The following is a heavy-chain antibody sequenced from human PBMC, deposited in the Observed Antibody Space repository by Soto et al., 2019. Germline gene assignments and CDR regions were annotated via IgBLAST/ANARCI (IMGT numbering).Heavy chain of an antibody. Sequence: PGGSLRLSCAASGFTFSTYAISWVRQAPGKGLGWVSAISYSGDNTYYADSVKGRFTISRDNSKKMLYLQMNSLRAEDTAVYYCAKAYYDTSAYYLANFDYWGQGTLVTVSS. V-gene: IGHV3-23*01. CDR1: GFTFSTYA. D-gene: IGHD3-22*01. CDR2: ISYSGDNT. CDR3: AKAYYDTSAYYLANFDY. J-gene: IGHJ4*02.